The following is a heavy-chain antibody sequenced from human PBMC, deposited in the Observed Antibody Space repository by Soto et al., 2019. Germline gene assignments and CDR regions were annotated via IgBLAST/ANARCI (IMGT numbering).Heavy chain of an antibody. CDR3: ARANADYYDSSGSLDY. V-gene: IGHV1-69*13. J-gene: IGHJ4*02. Sequence: GASVKVSCKASGGTFSSYAISWVRQAPGQGLEWMGGIIPIFGTANYAQKFQGRVTITADESTSTAYMELSSLRSEDTAVYYCARANADYYDSSGSLDYWGQGTLVTVSS. CDR1: GGTFSSYA. D-gene: IGHD3-22*01. CDR2: IIPIFGTA.